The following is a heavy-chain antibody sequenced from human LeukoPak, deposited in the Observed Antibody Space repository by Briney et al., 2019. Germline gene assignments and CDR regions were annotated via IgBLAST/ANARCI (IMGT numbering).Heavy chain of an antibody. Sequence: PGRSLRLSCAGCGFTFSSYGMHGVRQAAGRGLEGVALISYDGSNKYYADSVKGRITISRDNSKNTLYLQMNSLRAEDTAVYYCAKAGNAYNWNPFDRWGQGILVTVSS. CDR3: AKAGNAYNWNPFDR. J-gene: IGHJ4*02. CDR1: GFTFSSYG. CDR2: ISYDGSNK. D-gene: IGHD1-20*01. V-gene: IGHV3-30*18.